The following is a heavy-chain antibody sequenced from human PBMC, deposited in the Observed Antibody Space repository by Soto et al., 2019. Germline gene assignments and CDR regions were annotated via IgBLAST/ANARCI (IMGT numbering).Heavy chain of an antibody. CDR1: GYTFTSYG. D-gene: IGHD3-22*01. CDR3: VRVGYYYDSSGYLGY. J-gene: IGHJ4*02. CDR2: ISAYNGNT. Sequence: QVQLVQSGAGVKKPGASVKVSCKASGYTFTSYGISWVRQAPGQGLEWMGWISAYNGNTNYAQKLQGRVAMTTDTSTSTAYMELRSLRSDDTAVYYCVRVGYYYDSSGYLGYWGQGTLVTVSS. V-gene: IGHV1-18*01.